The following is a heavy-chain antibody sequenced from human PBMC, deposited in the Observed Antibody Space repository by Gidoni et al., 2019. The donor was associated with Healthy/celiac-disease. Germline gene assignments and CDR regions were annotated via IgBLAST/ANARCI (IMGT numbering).Heavy chain of an antibody. V-gene: IGHV4-39*01. D-gene: IGHD6-19*01. J-gene: IGHJ4*02. CDR2: IYYSGST. Sequence: LHLQESGPGLVNPSAPLSLPCTVSVGSLRSSSYYWGWIRQPPGKGLEWIGSIYYSGSTYYNPALKSRVTISVDTSKNQFSLKLSSVTAADTAVYYCARQFGQWLIYFDYWGQGTLVTVSS. CDR1: VGSLRSSSYY. CDR3: ARQFGQWLIYFDY.